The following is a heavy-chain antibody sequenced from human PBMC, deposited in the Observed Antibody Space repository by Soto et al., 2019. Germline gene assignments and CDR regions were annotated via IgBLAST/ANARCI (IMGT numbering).Heavy chain of an antibody. J-gene: IGHJ4*02. CDR1: GFTFSSYA. V-gene: IGHV3-23*01. CDR3: AYTPRIAAAGYFDY. D-gene: IGHD6-13*01. CDR2: ISGSGGST. Sequence: GGSLRLSCAASGFTFSSYAMSWVRQAPGKGLEWVSAISGSGGSTYYADSVKGRFTISRDNSKNTLYLQMNSLRAEDPAVYYCAYTPRIAAAGYFDYWGQGTLVTVSS.